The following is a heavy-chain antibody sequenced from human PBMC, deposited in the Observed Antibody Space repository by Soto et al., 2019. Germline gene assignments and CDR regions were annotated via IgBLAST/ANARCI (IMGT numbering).Heavy chain of an antibody. D-gene: IGHD6-13*01. Sequence: ASVKVSCKASGYTFTGYYMHWVRQAPGQGLEWMGWINPNSGGTNYAQKFQGWVTMTRDTSISTAYMELSRLRSDDTAVYYCARELYSSSWYYYYYGMDVWGQGTTVTVSS. CDR3: ARELYSSSWYYYYYGMDV. V-gene: IGHV1-2*04. CDR2: INPNSGGT. J-gene: IGHJ6*02. CDR1: GYTFTGYY.